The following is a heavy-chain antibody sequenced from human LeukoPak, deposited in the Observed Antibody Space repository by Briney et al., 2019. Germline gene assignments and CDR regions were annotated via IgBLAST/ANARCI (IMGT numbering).Heavy chain of an antibody. CDR1: GYTFTGYN. J-gene: IGHJ4*02. V-gene: IGHV1-2*02. CDR2: INPNSGDT. CDR3: AIVGEALDY. Sequence: ASVKVSCKASGYTFTGYNMHWVRQVPGQGLEWMGCINPNSGDTNYAQNFQGRVTMTRDTSISTAYMELNRLRSDDTAVYYCAIVGEALDYWGQGTLVTVSS. D-gene: IGHD4-17*01.